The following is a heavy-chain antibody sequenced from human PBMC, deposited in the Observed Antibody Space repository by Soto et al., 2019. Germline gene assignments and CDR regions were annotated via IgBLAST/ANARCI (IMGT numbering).Heavy chain of an antibody. CDR2: IIPIFDTA. CDR3: ARHDCNSSRCYYYYYYSMDV. D-gene: IGHD2-2*01. CDR1: GGTFSSYA. Sequence: QVQLVQSGAEVKKPGSSVKVSCKTSGGTFSSYAISWVRQAPGQGLEWMGGIIPIFDTANYAQKFQGRVTITADESTSTAYMELSSLRSEDTGVYYCARHDCNSSRCYYYYYYSMDVWGQGTTVTVSS. J-gene: IGHJ6*02. V-gene: IGHV1-69*12.